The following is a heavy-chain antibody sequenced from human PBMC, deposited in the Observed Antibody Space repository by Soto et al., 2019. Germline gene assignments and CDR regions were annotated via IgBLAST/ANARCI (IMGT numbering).Heavy chain of an antibody. Sequence: GGSRRLSCAASGFTFSSYAMSWVRQAPGKGLEWVSAISGSGGSTYYADSVKGRFTISRDNSKNTLYLQMNSLRAEDTAVYYCAKHLSFWQQLVDAFDIWGQGTMVTVSS. CDR2: ISGSGGST. CDR1: GFTFSSYA. D-gene: IGHD6-13*01. V-gene: IGHV3-23*01. CDR3: AKHLSFWQQLVDAFDI. J-gene: IGHJ3*02.